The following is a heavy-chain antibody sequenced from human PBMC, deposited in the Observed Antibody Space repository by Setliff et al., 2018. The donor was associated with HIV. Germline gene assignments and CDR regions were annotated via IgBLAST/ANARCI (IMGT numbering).Heavy chain of an antibody. Sequence: LRLSCAASGFTFSSYSMNWVRQAPGKGLEWIGNIYYTGNTYYNPSLKSRVTISLDRSKTQFSLKLSSVTAADTAVYYCARSPLYSGYERYYFDYWGQGTLVTVSS. CDR3: ARSPLYSGYERYYFDY. V-gene: IGHV4-59*12. CDR1: GFTFSSYS. J-gene: IGHJ4*02. D-gene: IGHD5-12*01. CDR2: IYYTGNT.